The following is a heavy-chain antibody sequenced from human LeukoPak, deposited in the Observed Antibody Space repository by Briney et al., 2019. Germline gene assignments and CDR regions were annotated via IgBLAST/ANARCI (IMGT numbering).Heavy chain of an antibody. Sequence: SETLSLTXTVSGGSISSYYWSWIRQAPGKGLEWIGYIYYSGSTNYNPSLKSRVTISVDTSKNQFSLRLSSVTAADTAVYYCARGPGYSYGLDYWGQGTLVTVSS. J-gene: IGHJ4*02. V-gene: IGHV4-59*01. D-gene: IGHD5-18*01. CDR2: IYYSGST. CDR1: GGSISSYY. CDR3: ARGPGYSYGLDY.